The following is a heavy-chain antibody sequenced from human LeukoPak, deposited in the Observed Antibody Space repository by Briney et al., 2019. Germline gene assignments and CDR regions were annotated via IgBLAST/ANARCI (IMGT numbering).Heavy chain of an antibody. V-gene: IGHV3-23*01. CDR3: AKDVGLVVTYVDY. CDR1: GFTLSSYW. CDR2: ISGTGGST. Sequence: GGSLRLSCAASGFTLSSYWMSWVRQAPGKGLEWVSVISGTGGSTDYADSVKGRFTISRDNSKNTLYLQMNSLRAEDTAVYYCAKDVGLVVTYVDYWGQGTLVTVSS. J-gene: IGHJ4*02. D-gene: IGHD3-22*01.